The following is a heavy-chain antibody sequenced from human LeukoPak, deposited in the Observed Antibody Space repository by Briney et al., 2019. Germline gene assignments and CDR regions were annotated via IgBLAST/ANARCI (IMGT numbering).Heavy chain of an antibody. J-gene: IGHJ5*02. CDR2: INPNSGGT. Sequence: ASVKVSCKASGYTFTGYYMHWVRQAPGQGLEWMGWINPNSGGTNYAQKFQGRVTMTRDTSISTAYMELSRLRSDDTAVYYCARSLRFLENWFDPWGQGTLVTVSS. D-gene: IGHD3-3*01. CDR3: ARSLRFLENWFDP. CDR1: GYTFTGYY. V-gene: IGHV1-2*02.